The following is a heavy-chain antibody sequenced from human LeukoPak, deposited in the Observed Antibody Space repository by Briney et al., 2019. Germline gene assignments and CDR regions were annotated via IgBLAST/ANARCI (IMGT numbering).Heavy chain of an antibody. CDR2: MNPNSGNT. D-gene: IGHD3-3*01. Sequence: ASVKVSCKASGYTFTGYYMHWVRQAPGQGLEWMGWMNPNSGNTGYAQKFQGRVTMTRNTSISTAYMELSSLRSEDTAVYYCARGGVDVYWYFDLWGRGTLVTVSS. J-gene: IGHJ2*01. CDR1: GYTFTGYY. CDR3: ARGGVDVYWYFDL. V-gene: IGHV1-8*02.